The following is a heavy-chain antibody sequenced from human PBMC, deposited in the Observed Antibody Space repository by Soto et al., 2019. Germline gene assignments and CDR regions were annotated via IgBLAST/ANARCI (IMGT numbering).Heavy chain of an antibody. Sequence: ASVKVSCKASGYTFTSYCISWVLQAPGQGLEWMGWIGAYNGNTNYAQKLQGRVTMTTDTSTSTAYMELRSLRSDDTAVYYCARDGIVLMVYVDAFDIWGQETMVTVSS. CDR1: GYTFTSYC. V-gene: IGHV1-18*04. D-gene: IGHD2-8*01. CDR2: IGAYNGNT. J-gene: IGHJ3*02. CDR3: ARDGIVLMVYVDAFDI.